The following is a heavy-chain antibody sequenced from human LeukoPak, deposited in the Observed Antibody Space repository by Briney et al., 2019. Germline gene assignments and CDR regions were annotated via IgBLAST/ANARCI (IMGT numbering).Heavy chain of an antibody. CDR2: FDPEDGET. CDR3: ATGYSSGWRDFDY. J-gene: IGHJ4*02. D-gene: IGHD6-19*01. V-gene: IGHV1-24*01. Sequence: ASVKLSCKVSGYTLTELSMHWVRQAPGKGLEWMGGFDPEDGETIYAQKLQGRVTMTEDTSTDTAYMALSSLRSEDTAVYYCATGYSSGWRDFDYWGQGTLVTVSS. CDR1: GYTLTELS.